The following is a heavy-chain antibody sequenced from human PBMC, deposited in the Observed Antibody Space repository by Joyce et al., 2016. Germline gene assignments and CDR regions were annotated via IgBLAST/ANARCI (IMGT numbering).Heavy chain of an antibody. Sequence: EVLLEESGGTLVKQGRSLRLSCSASGFPLGDYSMTWFRQARGKGLEWVGFSRSQNFGGTTEYAASVEGRFNISRDDSKSTVYLHMNSLKTEDTAVYYCTRERYFHFDYWGQGTLVTVSS. J-gene: IGHJ4*02. D-gene: IGHD2-21*01. CDR1: GFPLGDYS. V-gene: IGHV3-49*05. CDR2: SRSQNFGGTT. CDR3: TRERYFHFDY.